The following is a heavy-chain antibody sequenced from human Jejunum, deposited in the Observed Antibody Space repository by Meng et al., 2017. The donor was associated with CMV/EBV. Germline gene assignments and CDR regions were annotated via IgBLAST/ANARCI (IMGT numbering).Heavy chain of an antibody. J-gene: IGHJ4*02. V-gene: IGHV3-30*04. CDR1: GFTFTTFP. Sequence: SCVAFGFTFTTFPIHWVRQAPGKGLEWVAVISSDATKQHYAESVKGRFTISRDNSKSTLYLQMNSLRAEDTAVYYCARDPGVDFWGQGTPVTVSS. CDR2: ISSDATKQ. D-gene: IGHD3-3*01. CDR3: ARDPGVDF.